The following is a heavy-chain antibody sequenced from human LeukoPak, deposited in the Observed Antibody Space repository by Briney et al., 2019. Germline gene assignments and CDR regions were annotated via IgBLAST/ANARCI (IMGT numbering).Heavy chain of an antibody. CDR2: IYYTGST. Sequence: SESLSLTCTVSVNSISNYYWSWIRQPPGKGLEWIGYIYYTGSTNYNPSFKSRVTISVDTSKNQFSLKLSSVTAADTAVYYCAARRAYYFDYWGQGTLVTVSS. V-gene: IGHV4-59*01. CDR3: AARRAYYFDY. CDR1: VNSISNYY. J-gene: IGHJ4*02.